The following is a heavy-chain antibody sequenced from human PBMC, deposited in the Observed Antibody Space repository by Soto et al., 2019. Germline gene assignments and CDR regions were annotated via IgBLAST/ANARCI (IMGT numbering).Heavy chain of an antibody. V-gene: IGHV3-48*02. CDR1: GFTFSSYS. J-gene: IGHJ6*02. Sequence: GGSLRLSCAASGFTFSSYSMNWVRQAPGKGLEWVSYISSSSSTIYYADSVKGRFTISRDNAKNSLYLQMNSLRDEDTAVYYCARDPYDYVWGSYRSYGMDVWGQGTTVTVSS. D-gene: IGHD3-16*02. CDR3: ARDPYDYVWGSYRSYGMDV. CDR2: ISSSSSTI.